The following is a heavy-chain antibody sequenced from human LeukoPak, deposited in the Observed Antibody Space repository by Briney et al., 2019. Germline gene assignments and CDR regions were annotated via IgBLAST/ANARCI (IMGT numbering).Heavy chain of an antibody. V-gene: IGHV1-2*02. D-gene: IGHD3-10*01. CDR1: GYTFTGYY. CDR2: INPNSGGT. J-gene: IGHJ1*01. Sequence: ASVKVSCKASGYTFTGYYMHWVRQAPGQGLEWMGWINPNSGGTNYAQKFQGRVNMTRDTSISTAYLELSRLSTDDKAVYYCARVPRITKVRGVIEEYFQHWGQGTLVTVSS. CDR3: ARVPRITKVRGVIEEYFQH.